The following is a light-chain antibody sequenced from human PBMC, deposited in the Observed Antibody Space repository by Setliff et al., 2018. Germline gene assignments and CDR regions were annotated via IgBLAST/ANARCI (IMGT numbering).Light chain of an antibody. J-gene: IGLJ1*01. CDR1: SSDVGSYDL. CDR3: CAYTGSSTYV. V-gene: IGLV2-14*01. Sequence: QSVLTQPASVSGSPGQSITISCSGTSSDVGSYDLVSWYQQHPGTAPKLIISDVNNRPSGVSNRFSGSKSGNTASLTTSGLQAEDEAAYYCCAYTGSSTYVFGTGTKVTVL. CDR2: DVN.